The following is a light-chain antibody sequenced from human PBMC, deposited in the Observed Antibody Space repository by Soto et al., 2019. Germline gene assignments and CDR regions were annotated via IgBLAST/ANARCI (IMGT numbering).Light chain of an antibody. Sequence: DIQITQSPSTLSASVGDRVTITCRASQSIRSWLAWYQQKPGKAPKLLIYKVSTLGSGVPSRFSGSGSGTEFTLTISSLQPDDFATYYCQQYDTYRTFGQGTKV. CDR1: QSIRSW. J-gene: IGKJ1*01. V-gene: IGKV1-5*03. CDR2: KVS. CDR3: QQYDTYRT.